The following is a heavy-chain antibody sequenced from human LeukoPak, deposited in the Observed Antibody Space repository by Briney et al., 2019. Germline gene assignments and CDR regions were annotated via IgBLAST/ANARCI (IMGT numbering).Heavy chain of an antibody. D-gene: IGHD6-19*01. CDR2: IRYDGSNK. V-gene: IGHV3-30*02. CDR3: AKEENSSGWYYYYYYMDV. CDR1: GFTFSSYG. J-gene: IGHJ6*03. Sequence: PGGSLRLSCAASGFTFSSYGMHWVRQAPGKGLEWVAFIRYDGSNKYYADSAKGRFTISRDNSKNTLYLQMNSLRAEDTAVYYCAKEENSSGWYYYYYYMDVWGKGTTVTISS.